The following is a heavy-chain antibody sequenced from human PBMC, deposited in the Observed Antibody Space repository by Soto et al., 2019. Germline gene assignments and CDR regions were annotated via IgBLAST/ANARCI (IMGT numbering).Heavy chain of an antibody. Sequence: PGGSLRLSCTASGFTVVNHALSWVRQPPGKGLEWVSSISSSSSYIYYADSVKGRFTISRDNAKNSLYLQMNSLRTEDTAVYYCFESQQLVIGYFQHWGQGTLVTVSS. CDR3: FESQQLVIGYFQH. J-gene: IGHJ1*01. CDR2: ISSSSSYI. CDR1: GFTVVNHA. D-gene: IGHD6-13*01. V-gene: IGHV3-21*03.